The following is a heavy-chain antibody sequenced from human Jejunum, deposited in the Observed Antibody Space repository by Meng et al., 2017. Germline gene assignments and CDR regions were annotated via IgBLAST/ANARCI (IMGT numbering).Heavy chain of an antibody. CDR1: GGSDSGRSFY. J-gene: IGHJ4*02. CDR3: ATDVYGDGLAYLDY. V-gene: IGHV4-61*01. CDR2: VFDSGSN. Sequence: QGQLPASGPGLGGPSGTLFLTRAILGGSDSGRSFYGTWIRQPPGKGLEWIGYVFDSGSNKYNPSLSSRVTISADTSKNQFSLELSSVTVADTAVYYCATDVYGDGLAYLDYWGQGSLVTVSS. D-gene: IGHD4-17*01.